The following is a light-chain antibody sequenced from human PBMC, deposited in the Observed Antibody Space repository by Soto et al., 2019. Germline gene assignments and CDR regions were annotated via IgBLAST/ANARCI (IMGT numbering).Light chain of an antibody. J-gene: IGLJ3*02. CDR3: SSYTSSSTVV. CDR2: DVS. V-gene: IGLV2-14*03. Sequence: QSALTQPASVSGSPGQSITISCTGTSSDVGGYNYVSWYQQHPGKAPKLMIYDVSYRPSGVSNRFSGSKSGNTASLTISGPQADDEADYYSSSYTSSSTVVFGGGTKLTVL. CDR1: SSDVGGYNY.